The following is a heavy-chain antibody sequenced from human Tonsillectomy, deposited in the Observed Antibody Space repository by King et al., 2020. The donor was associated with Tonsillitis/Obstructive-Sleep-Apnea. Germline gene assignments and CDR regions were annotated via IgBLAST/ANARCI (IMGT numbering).Heavy chain of an antibody. J-gene: IGHJ4*02. Sequence: VQLVESGAEVKKPGASVKVSCKAYGYTFTRYYIHWVRQAPGQGLEWMGIINPSDGTTTYAQKFQGRVTMTRDTSTNTVHMELRSLRCEDTAVYYCARDDKDDRYFDYWGQGTLVTVSS. V-gene: IGHV1-46*01. CDR2: INPSDGTT. CDR1: GYTFTRYY. CDR3: ARDDKDDRYFDY. D-gene: IGHD2-15*01.